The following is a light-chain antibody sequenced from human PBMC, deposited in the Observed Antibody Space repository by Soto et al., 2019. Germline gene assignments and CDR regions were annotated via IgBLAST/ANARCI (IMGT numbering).Light chain of an antibody. CDR1: TSNIGADYN. CDR3: QSYDSSLRAVV. Sequence: QSVLTQPPSVSGAPGQRVTISCTGSTSNIGADYNVHGYQQLPGTAPKVVIYANSNRPSGVPDRFSASKSGTSASLAITGLQAEDEADYYCQSYDSSLRAVVFGGGTKLTVL. V-gene: IGLV1-40*01. CDR2: ANS. J-gene: IGLJ2*01.